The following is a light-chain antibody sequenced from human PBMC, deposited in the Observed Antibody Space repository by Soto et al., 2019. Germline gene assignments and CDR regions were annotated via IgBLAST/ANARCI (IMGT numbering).Light chain of an antibody. Sequence: EIVLTQSPGTLSLSPGERATLSCRASQSVSSSYLAWYQQKPGQAPRLLIYGASSRATGIPDRFSGSGSGTYFTLTISRLDPDVFAVYYRQHYGTSHTFGQGTKLEIK. CDR1: QSVSSSY. CDR3: QHYGTSHT. CDR2: GAS. V-gene: IGKV3-20*01. J-gene: IGKJ1*01.